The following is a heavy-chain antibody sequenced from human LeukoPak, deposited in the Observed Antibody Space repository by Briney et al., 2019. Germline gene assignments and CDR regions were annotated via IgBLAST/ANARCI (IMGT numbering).Heavy chain of an antibody. J-gene: IGHJ4*02. V-gene: IGHV3-7*03. Sequence: GGSLGLSCAASGFTFRTYWMSWVRQAPGKGLEWVANIKQDGSEKNYVDSVKGRFTISRDNTKNSLYLQMNSLRAEDTAVFYCARDQYDSWSRRGNFDSWGQGTLVIVSS. CDR2: IKQDGSEK. CDR3: ARDQYDSWSRRGNFDS. CDR1: GFTFRTYW. D-gene: IGHD3-3*01.